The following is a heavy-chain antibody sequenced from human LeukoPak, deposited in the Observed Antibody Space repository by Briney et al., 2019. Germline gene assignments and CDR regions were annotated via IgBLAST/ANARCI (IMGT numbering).Heavy chain of an antibody. Sequence: GGSLRLSCAASGFALSSHRMTWVRQVPGRGPEWVANVNRDGSETYYLDSVKGRFTISKDNAKNSLYLQMNSLRAEDTTLYHCARNNGMDVWGQGTTVIVSS. CDR2: VNRDGSET. CDR3: ARNNGMDV. V-gene: IGHV3-7*03. CDR1: GFALSSHR. J-gene: IGHJ6*02.